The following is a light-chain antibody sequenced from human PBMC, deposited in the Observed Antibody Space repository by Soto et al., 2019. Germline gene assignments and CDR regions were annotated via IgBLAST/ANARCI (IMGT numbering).Light chain of an antibody. J-gene: IGKJ1*01. Sequence: IVMTQSPESLTVSLGWGATLNCWSSQRITYVSNNQSHLAWYQQKAGQPPKLLLSWSSTRESGVPDRFIGSGSVTHFTLSTINLHAEAVATHYCHQYSATPCTFGPGTKVEI. CDR1: QRITYVSNNQSH. CDR3: HQYSATPCT. V-gene: IGKV4-1*01. CDR2: WSS.